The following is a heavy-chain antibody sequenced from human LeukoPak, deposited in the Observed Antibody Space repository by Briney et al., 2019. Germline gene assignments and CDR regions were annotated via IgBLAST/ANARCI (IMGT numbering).Heavy chain of an antibody. CDR3: ASSQFGGFGEFPFDD. CDR2: IYSSGRA. D-gene: IGHD3-10*01. J-gene: IGHJ4*02. Sequence: PSETLSLTCTVSGGSINSGTYDWSWIRQPPGKGLARIGSIYSSGRAYYNPSLKSRVTISVDTSKNQYSLKLRSVTAADTDVYYCASSQFGGFGEFPFDDWGQGTLVTVSS. V-gene: IGHV4-39*07. CDR1: GGSINSGTYD.